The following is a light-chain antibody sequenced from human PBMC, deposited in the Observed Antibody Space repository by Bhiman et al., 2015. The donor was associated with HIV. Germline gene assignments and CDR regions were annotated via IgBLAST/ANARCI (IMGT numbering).Light chain of an antibody. CDR3: QAWDSSRDHYV. J-gene: IGLJ1*01. CDR1: ELGDKY. Sequence: SYELTQPPSVSVSPGQTATITCSGDELGDKYACWYQQKAGQSPVLVIYQDTERPSGIPERFSGSNSGNTATLTISGTQAMDEADYYCQAWDSSRDHYVFGTGTKVTVL. V-gene: IGLV3-1*01. CDR2: QDT.